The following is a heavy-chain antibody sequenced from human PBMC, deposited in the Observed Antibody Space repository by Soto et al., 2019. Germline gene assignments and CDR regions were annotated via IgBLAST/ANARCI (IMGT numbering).Heavy chain of an antibody. CDR3: ATAGESSRYYFDS. V-gene: IGHV3-21*01. CDR1: GFAFSTYS. Sequence: SLRLSCAASGFAFSTYSMNWVRQAPGKGLEWVSSISTSSTFVYYADSQKGRFTISRDDAKNSLYLQMNSLRAEDTALYYCATAGESSRYYFDSWGQGTLVTVSS. D-gene: IGHD3-16*01. J-gene: IGHJ4*02. CDR2: ISTSSTFV.